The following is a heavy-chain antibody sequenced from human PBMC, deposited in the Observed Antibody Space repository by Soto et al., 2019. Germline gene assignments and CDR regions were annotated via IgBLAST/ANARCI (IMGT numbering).Heavy chain of an antibody. Sequence: QVQLQESGPGLVKPSQTLSLTCTVSGGSISSGGYYWSWIRPHPGQGLVWIGYIYYSGSTYYNPSLKSRVTISVDTSKNQFSLKLSSVTAADTAVYYCARGIDYPNWFDPWGQGTLVTVSS. D-gene: IGHD4-17*01. CDR3: ARGIDYPNWFDP. V-gene: IGHV4-31*03. CDR2: IYYSGST. J-gene: IGHJ5*02. CDR1: GGSISSGGYY.